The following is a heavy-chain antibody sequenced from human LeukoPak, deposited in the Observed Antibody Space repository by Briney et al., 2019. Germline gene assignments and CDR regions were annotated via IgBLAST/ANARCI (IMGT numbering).Heavy chain of an antibody. J-gene: IGHJ5*02. CDR2: IYPGDSDT. D-gene: IGHD2-2*01. CDR1: GYSFTSYW. CDR3: ARGRAAVLRGWSDP. V-gene: IGHV5-51*01. Sequence: GESLKISCKGSGYSFTSYWIGWVRQMPGKGLEWMGIIYPGDSDTRYSPPFQGQVTISADKSISTAYLQWSSLKAPDTAIYYCARGRAAVLRGWSDPWGQGTLVTVSS.